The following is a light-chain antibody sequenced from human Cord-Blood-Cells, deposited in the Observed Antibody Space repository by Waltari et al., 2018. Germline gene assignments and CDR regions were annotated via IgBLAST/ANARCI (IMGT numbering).Light chain of an antibody. CDR2: WAS. CDR1: QIVLYNSTNENY. CDR3: QQYYSTPYT. J-gene: IGKJ2*01. Sequence: DIVMTQTPDSLAVSLGQRATINCKSSQIVLYNSTNENYLAGYQQKPGHPPKLLIYWASTRDSGVPDRLRGCGSGTDFTLTLSSLQAEDVAVYYCQQYYSTPYTFGQGTKLEIK. V-gene: IGKV4-1*01.